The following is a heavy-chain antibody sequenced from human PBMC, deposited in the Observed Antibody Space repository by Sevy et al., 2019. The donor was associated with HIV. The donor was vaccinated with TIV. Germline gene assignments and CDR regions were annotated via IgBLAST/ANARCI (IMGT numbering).Heavy chain of an antibody. D-gene: IGHD3-3*01. Sequence: GGSLRLSCAASGFTFSSYAMSWVRQAPGKGLEWVSAISGSGGSTYYADSVKGRFTISRDNSKNTLYLQMNSLRAEDTAVYYCAKAGYDFWSGYYLPDSVIYYFHYWGQGTLVTVSS. CDR3: AKAGYDFWSGYYLPDSVIYYFHY. CDR1: GFTFSSYA. V-gene: IGHV3-23*01. CDR2: ISGSGGST. J-gene: IGHJ4*02.